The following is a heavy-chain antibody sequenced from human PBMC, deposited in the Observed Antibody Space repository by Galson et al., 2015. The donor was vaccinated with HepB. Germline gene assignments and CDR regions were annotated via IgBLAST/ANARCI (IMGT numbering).Heavy chain of an antibody. V-gene: IGHV1-69*04. CDR2: VIPSLDIA. CDR3: ARDDVVVVPAAMKYYYYYMDV. J-gene: IGHJ6*03. CDR1: GGTSTSYS. Sequence: SVKVSCKASGGTSTSYSISWVRQAPGQGLEWMGRVIPSLDIANYAQKFQGRVTITADQPTRTAYMELSSLRSEDTAVYYCARDDVVVVPAAMKYYYYYMDVWGKGTTVTVSS. D-gene: IGHD2-2*01.